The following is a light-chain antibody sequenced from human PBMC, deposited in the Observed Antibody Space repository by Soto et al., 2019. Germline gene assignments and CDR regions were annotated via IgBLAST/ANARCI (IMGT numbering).Light chain of an antibody. J-gene: IGKJ4*01. CDR2: AAS. CDR3: QQLNSYPLT. CDR1: QGISSY. V-gene: IGKV1-9*01. Sequence: DIQLTQSPSFLSASVGDRVTITCRASQGISSYLAWNQQKPGKAPKVLIYAASTLQSGVPSRFSGSGSGTEFTLTISSLQPEDFATYYCQQLNSYPLTFGGGTKVDIK.